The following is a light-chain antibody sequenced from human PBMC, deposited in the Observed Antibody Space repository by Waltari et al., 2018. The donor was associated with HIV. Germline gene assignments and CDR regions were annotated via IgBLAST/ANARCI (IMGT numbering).Light chain of an antibody. CDR2: NTT. CDR1: SGSVSTTYY. Sequence: QTVVTQEPSFSVSPGGTVTLTCGLSSGSVSTTYYPSWYQHNPGQAPRTLLYNTTPRSSGVPYRFSGSILGNKAALNITGAQADDECDYYCVLYMGSGISVFGGGTKLTVL. CDR3: VLYMGSGISV. J-gene: IGLJ2*01. V-gene: IGLV8-61*01.